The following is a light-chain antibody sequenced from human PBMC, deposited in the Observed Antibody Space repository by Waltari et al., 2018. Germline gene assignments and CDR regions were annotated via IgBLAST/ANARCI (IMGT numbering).Light chain of an antibody. V-gene: IGLV3-21*04. CDR3: QVWHAAIDPGV. J-gene: IGLJ1*01. Sequence: SYVLTQPPSVSVAPGETARITCGGDNIGSYSVHWYQQKPGQAPVLVIRYDSDRPSGIPGRFSGSNPANTATLTISRVEAGDEANYYCQVWHAAIDPGVFGTGTEVTV. CDR1: NIGSYS. CDR2: YDS.